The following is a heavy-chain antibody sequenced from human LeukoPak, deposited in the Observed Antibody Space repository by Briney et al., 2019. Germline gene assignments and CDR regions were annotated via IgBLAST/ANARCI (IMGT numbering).Heavy chain of an antibody. D-gene: IGHD6-13*01. CDR1: GGSISSYY. CDR3: ARGSSSWYGYYYGMDV. Sequence: SETLSLTCTVSGGSISSYYWSWIRQPPGQGLEWIGYIYYSGSTNYNPSLKSRVTISVDTSKNQFSLKLSSVTAADTAVYYCARGSSSWYGYYYGMDVWGQGTTVTVPS. J-gene: IGHJ6*02. V-gene: IGHV4-59*01. CDR2: IYYSGST.